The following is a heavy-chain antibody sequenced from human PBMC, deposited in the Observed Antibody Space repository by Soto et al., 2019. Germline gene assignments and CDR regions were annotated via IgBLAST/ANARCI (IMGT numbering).Heavy chain of an antibody. V-gene: IGHV3-48*02. CDR2: ISSSSTI. D-gene: IGHD1-26*01. J-gene: IGHJ5*02. CDR3: ARDRDSGSSEP. Sequence: XGSLRLSCAASGVTFSSYSMNWVRQAPGKGLEWVSYISSSSTIYYADSVKGRFTISRDNAKNSLYLQMNSLRDEDTAVYYCARDRDSGSSEPWGQGTLVTVS. CDR1: GVTFSSYS.